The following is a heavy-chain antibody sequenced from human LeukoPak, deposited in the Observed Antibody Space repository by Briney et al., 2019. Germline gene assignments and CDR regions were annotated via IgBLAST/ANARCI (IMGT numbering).Heavy chain of an antibody. CDR1: GGSISSYC. CDR2: IYYSWST. V-gene: IGHV4-59*08. CDR3: ARQEYYYSGIDV. J-gene: IGHJ6*02. Sequence: SETLSLTCTVSGGSISSYCWSWIRHPPGKGLEWIGCIYYSWSTNYNPSLKSRVTISVDTSKNQFSLKLGSVTAADTAVYYCARQEYYYSGIDVWGQGTTVTVSS. D-gene: IGHD6-6*01.